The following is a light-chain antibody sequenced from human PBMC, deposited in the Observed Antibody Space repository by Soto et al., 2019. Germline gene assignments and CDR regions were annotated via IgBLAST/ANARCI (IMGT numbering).Light chain of an antibody. Sequence: QSVLTQPPSVSGAPGQRVTISCTGSSANIGAGYAVHWYQQLPGTAPKLLIYGNNNRPSGVPDRFSGSKSGTSASLVITGLQAEDEADYYCQSYDSSLIGVVFGGGTQLTVL. CDR1: SANIGAGYA. J-gene: IGLJ2*01. V-gene: IGLV1-40*01. CDR3: QSYDSSLIGVV. CDR2: GNN.